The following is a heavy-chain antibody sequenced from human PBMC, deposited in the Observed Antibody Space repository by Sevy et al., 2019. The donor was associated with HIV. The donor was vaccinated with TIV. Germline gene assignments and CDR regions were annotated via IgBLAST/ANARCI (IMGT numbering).Heavy chain of an antibody. D-gene: IGHD3-22*01. CDR1: GYTLTAFA. V-gene: IGHV1-24*01. Sequence: ASVKVSCKVSGYTLTAFAMHWVRQAPGKGLEWMGTFDPEDDERIYAQKFQGRVSMTEDTSADTAYMELSSLRSEDTAIYYCATTEDYDDSSAYPVDYWGQGTLVTVSS. CDR3: ATTEDYDDSSAYPVDY. J-gene: IGHJ4*02. CDR2: FDPEDDER.